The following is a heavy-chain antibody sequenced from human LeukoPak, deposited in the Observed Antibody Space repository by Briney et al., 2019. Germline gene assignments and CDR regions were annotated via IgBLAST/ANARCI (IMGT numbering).Heavy chain of an antibody. CDR3: ARALVGYSYGPFDY. V-gene: IGHV1-18*01. CDR2: ISAYNGNT. J-gene: IGHJ4*02. CDR1: GYTFTSYG. Sequence: PSVNVSCKASGYTFTSYGISWVRQAAGQGLEWMGWISAYNGNTNYAKKLQGRVTMTTDTSTSTAYMELRSLRSDDTAVYYCARALVGYSYGPFDYWGQGTLVTVSS. D-gene: IGHD5-18*01.